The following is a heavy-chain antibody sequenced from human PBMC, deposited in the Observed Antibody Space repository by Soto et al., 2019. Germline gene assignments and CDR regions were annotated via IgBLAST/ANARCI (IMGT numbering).Heavy chain of an antibody. CDR2: IIPIFGTA. J-gene: IGHJ4*02. CDR3: ARGGPYYYDSSGYYYFDY. D-gene: IGHD3-22*01. CDR1: GCTFSSYA. V-gene: IGHV1-69*13. Sequence: SLKVSCKSSGCTFSSYAISWVRQAPGKGLEWMGGIIPIFGTANYAQKFQGRVTITADESTSTAYMELSSLRSEDTAVYYCARGGPYYYDSSGYYYFDYWGQGTLVTVSS.